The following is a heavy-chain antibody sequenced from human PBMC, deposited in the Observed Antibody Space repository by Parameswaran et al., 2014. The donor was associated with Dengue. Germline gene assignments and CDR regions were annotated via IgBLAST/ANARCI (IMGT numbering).Heavy chain of an antibody. CDR2: ISAYNGNT. V-gene: IGHV1-18*01. Sequence: SWVRQAPGQGLEWMGWISAYNGNTNYAQKLQGRVTMTTDTSTSTAYMELRSLRSDDTAVYYCASVWDDTYSGEGYFDYWGQGTLVTVSS. CDR3: ASVWDDTYSGEGYFDY. J-gene: IGHJ4*02. D-gene: IGHD1-26*01.